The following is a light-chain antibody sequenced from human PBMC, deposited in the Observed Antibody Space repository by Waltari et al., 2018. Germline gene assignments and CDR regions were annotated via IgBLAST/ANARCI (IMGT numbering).Light chain of an antibody. Sequence: QSALTQPPSASGSPGQSVTISCTGTSSDVGGFSYVSWFQQHPGKAPKLIIYEVAKRPSGVHDRFSGSKSGNTASLTVSGLQAEDEADYYCSAYGGDNNYVFGSGTKVTVL. CDR3: SAYGGDNNYV. V-gene: IGLV2-8*01. J-gene: IGLJ1*01. CDR2: EVA. CDR1: SSDVGGFSY.